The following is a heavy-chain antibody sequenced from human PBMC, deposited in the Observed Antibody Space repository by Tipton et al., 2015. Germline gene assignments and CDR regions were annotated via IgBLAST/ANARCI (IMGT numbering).Heavy chain of an antibody. D-gene: IGHD6-13*01. CDR1: GFTFSTYS. CDR2: ISSCSTYI. CDR3: ARGSPSSNWPEGTVFDY. J-gene: IGHJ4*02. V-gene: IGHV3-21*01. Sequence: SLRLSCAASGFTFSTYSMNWVRQAPGKGLEWVSSISSCSTYIYYADSVKGRFTISRDNAKNSLYLQMNSLRAEDTAVYYCARGSPSSNWPEGTVFDYWGQGTLVTVSS.